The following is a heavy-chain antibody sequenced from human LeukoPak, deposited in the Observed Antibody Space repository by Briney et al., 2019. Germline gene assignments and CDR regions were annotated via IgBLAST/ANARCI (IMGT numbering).Heavy chain of an antibody. D-gene: IGHD2-8*01. Sequence: GGSLRLSCAASGFTFSSYTMNWVRQAPGKGLEWVSSIGSGSSAIYYADSGKGRFTISRDNAKNSLYLQMNSLRDEDTAVYYCARVKGVFAPFDSWGQGTLVTVSS. CDR2: IGSGSSAI. CDR1: GFTFSSYT. J-gene: IGHJ4*02. CDR3: ARVKGVFAPFDS. V-gene: IGHV3-48*02.